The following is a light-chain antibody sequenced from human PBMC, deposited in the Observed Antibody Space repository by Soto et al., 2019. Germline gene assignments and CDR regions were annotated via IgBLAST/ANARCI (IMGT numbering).Light chain of an antibody. CDR3: MQATQAYT. J-gene: IGKJ2*01. Sequence: DLVLTQTPLSSPVTLGQPASISCRSSQSLVHSDGNTHLTWLQQRPGQPPRLLIYMISNRFSGVPDRFSGSGAGTDFTLKISRVEADDVGVYYCMQATQAYTFGQGTKLEIK. V-gene: IGKV2-24*01. CDR1: QSLVHSDGNTH. CDR2: MIS.